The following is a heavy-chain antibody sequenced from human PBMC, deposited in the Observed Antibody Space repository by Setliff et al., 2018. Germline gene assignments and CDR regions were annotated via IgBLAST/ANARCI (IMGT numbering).Heavy chain of an antibody. CDR3: ARSLGSGSYYGSRPFHSDY. Sequence: PSETLSLTCTVSGGSISSYCWSWIRQPPGKGLEWIGYIYYSGSTNYNPSLKSRVTISVDTSKKQFSLKLNSVTAADTAVYYCARSLGSGSYYGSRPFHSDYWGQGILVTVSS. V-gene: IGHV4-59*08. CDR1: GGSISSYC. D-gene: IGHD3-10*01. CDR2: IYYSGST. J-gene: IGHJ4*02.